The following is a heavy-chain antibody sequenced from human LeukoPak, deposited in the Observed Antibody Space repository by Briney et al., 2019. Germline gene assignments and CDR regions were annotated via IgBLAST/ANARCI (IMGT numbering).Heavy chain of an antibody. J-gene: IGHJ5*02. Sequence: GGSLRLSCAASGFTFSSYGMHWVRQAPGKGLEWVAIISYHGSNKYYADSVKGRVTISRDNSKNTLYLQMNSLRAEDTAVYYCAKGGSGWGNWFDPWGQGTLVTVSS. CDR1: GFTFSSYG. CDR3: AKGGSGWGNWFDP. CDR2: ISYHGSNK. V-gene: IGHV3-30*18. D-gene: IGHD6-19*01.